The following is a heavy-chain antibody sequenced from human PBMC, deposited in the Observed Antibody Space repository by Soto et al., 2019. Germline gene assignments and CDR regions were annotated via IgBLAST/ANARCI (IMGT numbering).Heavy chain of an antibody. Sequence: QVQLQESGPGLVKPSQTLSLTCTVSGGSISSGGYYWSWIRQHPGKGLEWIGYIYYSGSTYYNPSLKSRVTISVDTSKNQFSLKLSSVTAADTAVSYCARDGVPHYYDSSGSGMDVWGQGTTVTVSS. D-gene: IGHD3-22*01. V-gene: IGHV4-31*03. CDR2: IYYSGST. CDR1: GGSISSGGYY. CDR3: ARDGVPHYYDSSGSGMDV. J-gene: IGHJ6*02.